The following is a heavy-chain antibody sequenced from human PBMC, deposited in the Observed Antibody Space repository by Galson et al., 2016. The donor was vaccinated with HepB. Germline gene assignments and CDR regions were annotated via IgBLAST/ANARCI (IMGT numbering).Heavy chain of an antibody. CDR2: ISSSSSYI. Sequence: SLRLSCAASGFTFSSSSMNWVRQAPGKGLEWVSSISSSSSYIYYTDSVKGRFTMTKDTSTNTAYLEVGSLRSDDTAVYYCARVGDYSDSRGRRDDYWGQGTLVTVSS. J-gene: IGHJ4*02. CDR3: ARVGDYSDSRGRRDDY. CDR1: GFTFSSSS. V-gene: IGHV3-21*04. D-gene: IGHD3-3*01.